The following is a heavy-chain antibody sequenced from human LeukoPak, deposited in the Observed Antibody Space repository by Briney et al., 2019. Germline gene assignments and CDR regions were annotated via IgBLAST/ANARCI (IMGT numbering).Heavy chain of an antibody. CDR1: GLHYSEHY. CDR3: ARSGHCISTSCYSVWRRSIYGMDV. V-gene: IGHV3-11*01. Sequence: GGSLTLSCAPWGLHYSEHYMSWIRLAPGKGVEWVSSICTSGTTMLYAVSVKGRFNISRDNAKNSLYLQMNSLRAEDTAVYYCARSGHCISTSCYSVWRRSIYGMDVWGQGTTVTVSS. CDR2: ICTSGTTM. J-gene: IGHJ6*02. D-gene: IGHD2-2*02.